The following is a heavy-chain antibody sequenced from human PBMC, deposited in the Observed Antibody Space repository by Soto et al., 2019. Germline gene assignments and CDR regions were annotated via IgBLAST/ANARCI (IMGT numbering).Heavy chain of an antibody. Sequence: SQTRSLTCAISGDSVSSNSAAWNWIRQSPSRGLEWLGRTYYRSKWYNDYAVSVKSRITINPDTSKNQFSLQLNSVTPEDTAVYHCARDKGSESSGWYYGMDVWGQGTTVTVSS. D-gene: IGHD6-19*01. CDR3: ARDKGSESSGWYYGMDV. CDR2: TYYRSKWYN. CDR1: GDSVSSNSAA. J-gene: IGHJ6*02. V-gene: IGHV6-1*01.